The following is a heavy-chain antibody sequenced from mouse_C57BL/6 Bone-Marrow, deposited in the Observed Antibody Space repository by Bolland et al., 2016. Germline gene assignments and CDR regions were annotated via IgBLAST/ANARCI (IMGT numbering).Heavy chain of an antibody. CDR2: GT. Sequence: GTKYNEKFKSKATLTVDKPSSTAYMQLSSLSSEDSAVYYCARDRAMVTATGYYAMDYWGQGTS. CDR3: ARDRAMVTATGYYAMDY. D-gene: IGHD2-2*01. J-gene: IGHJ4*01. V-gene: IGHV1-72*01.